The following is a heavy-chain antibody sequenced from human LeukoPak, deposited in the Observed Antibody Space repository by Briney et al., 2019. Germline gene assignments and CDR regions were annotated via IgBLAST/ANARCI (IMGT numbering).Heavy chain of an antibody. CDR1: GFTFSSYA. Sequence: GRSLRLSCAASGFTFSSYAMSWVRQAPGKGLEWVSAISGSGGSTYYADSVKGRFTISRDNSKNTPYLQMNSLRAEDTAVYYCAKVGIVVVVAASPHFDYWGQGTLVTVSS. V-gene: IGHV3-23*01. J-gene: IGHJ4*02. D-gene: IGHD2-15*01. CDR3: AKVGIVVVVAASPHFDY. CDR2: ISGSGGST.